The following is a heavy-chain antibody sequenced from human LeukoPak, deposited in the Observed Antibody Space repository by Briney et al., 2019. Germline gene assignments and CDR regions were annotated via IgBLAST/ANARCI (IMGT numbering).Heavy chain of an antibody. CDR1: GGSISSYY. V-gene: IGHV4-59*01. CDR3: ARGEAGGWSCFDY. Sequence: SETLSLTRTVSGGSISSYYWSWIRQPPGKGLEWIGYIYSSGSTNYNPSLKSRVTISVDTSKNQFSLRLSSVTAADTAVYYCARGEAGGWSCFDYWGQGTLVTVSS. J-gene: IGHJ4*02. CDR2: IYSSGST. D-gene: IGHD6-19*01.